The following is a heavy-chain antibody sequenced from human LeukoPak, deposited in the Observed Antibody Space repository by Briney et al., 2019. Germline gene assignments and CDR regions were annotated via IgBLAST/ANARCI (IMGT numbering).Heavy chain of an antibody. CDR2: ISGSGGST. D-gene: IGHD3-22*01. CDR1: GFTFSSYA. V-gene: IGHV3-23*01. Sequence: GGSLRLSCAASGFTFSSYAMSWVRQAPGKGLEWVSAISGSGGSTYYADSVKGRFTISRDNSKNTLYLQMNSLRAEDTAVYYCAKDPTDFDSSGQTYFDYWGQGSLVTVSS. CDR3: AKDPTDFDSSGQTYFDY. J-gene: IGHJ4*02.